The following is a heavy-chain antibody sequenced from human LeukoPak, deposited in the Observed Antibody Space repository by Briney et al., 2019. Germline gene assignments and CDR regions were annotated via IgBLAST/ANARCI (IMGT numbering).Heavy chain of an antibody. CDR3: ARGGKGWLLTTLDY. J-gene: IGHJ4*02. CDR1: GGSISSFY. D-gene: IGHD5-12*01. CDR2: IYTSGST. Sequence: SETLSLTCTVSGGSISSFYWSWIRHPPGMGLKGIGRIYTSGSTNYNPSLKSRATMSVDTSTTPFSLKLRSVTAADTAVYYCARGGKGWLLTTLDYWGQGTLVTVSS. V-gene: IGHV4-4*07.